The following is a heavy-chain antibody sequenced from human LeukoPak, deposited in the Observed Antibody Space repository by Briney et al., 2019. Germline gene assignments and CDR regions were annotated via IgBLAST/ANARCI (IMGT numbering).Heavy chain of an antibody. CDR2: IYTSGGT. D-gene: IGHD6-6*01. CDR3: ARSIVARPNYYYYLDV. CDR1: GASITNYY. J-gene: IGHJ6*03. Sequence: SETLSLTCTVSGASITNYYWNWIRQPAGKGLEWIGRIYTSGGTNYNPSLKTRVTMSVDTSKNHFSLKLNSVTAADTAVFYCARSIVARPNYYYYLDVWGKGTTVTVSS. V-gene: IGHV4-4*07.